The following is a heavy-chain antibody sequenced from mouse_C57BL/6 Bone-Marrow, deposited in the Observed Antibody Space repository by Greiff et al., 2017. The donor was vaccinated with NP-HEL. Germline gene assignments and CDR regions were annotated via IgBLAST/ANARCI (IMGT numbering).Heavy chain of an antibody. CDR2: ISSGGSYT. D-gene: IGHD2-4*01. V-gene: IGHV5-6*01. J-gene: IGHJ3*01. CDR3: ASPYDYDVAWFDY. Sequence: EVQVVESGGDLVKPGGSLKLSCAASGFTFSSYGMSWVRQTPDKRLEWVATISSGGSYTYYPDSVKGRFTISRDNAKNTLYLQMSSLKSEDTAMYYCASPYDYDVAWFDYWGQGTLVTVSA. CDR1: GFTFSSYG.